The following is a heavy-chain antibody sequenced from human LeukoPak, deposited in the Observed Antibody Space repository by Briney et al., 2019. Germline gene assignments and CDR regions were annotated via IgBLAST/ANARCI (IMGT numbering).Heavy chain of an antibody. Sequence: GGSLRLSCAASGFTFCTYAIHWVRQAPGKGLEWVAVMSFDGVNTFYADSVKGRFTISRDNSNNTVYLQMNNLRPEDTAVFYCARGQGYESYYYMDVWGKGTTVSVSS. D-gene: IGHD2-2*01. CDR1: GFTFCTYA. V-gene: IGHV3-30*04. J-gene: IGHJ6*03. CDR2: MSFDGVNT. CDR3: ARGQGYESYYYMDV.